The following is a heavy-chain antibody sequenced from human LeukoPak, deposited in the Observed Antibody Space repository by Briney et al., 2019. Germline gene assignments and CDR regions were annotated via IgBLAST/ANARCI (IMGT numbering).Heavy chain of an antibody. Sequence: SETLSLTCTVPGGSISSYYWSWIRQPPGKGLEWIGYIYYSGSTNYNPSLKSRVTISVDTSKNQFSLKLSSVTPADTAVYYCARDRREYSYGLYYFDYWGQGTLVTVSS. D-gene: IGHD5-18*01. CDR1: GGSISSYY. V-gene: IGHV4-59*01. CDR2: IYYSGST. J-gene: IGHJ4*02. CDR3: ARDRREYSYGLYYFDY.